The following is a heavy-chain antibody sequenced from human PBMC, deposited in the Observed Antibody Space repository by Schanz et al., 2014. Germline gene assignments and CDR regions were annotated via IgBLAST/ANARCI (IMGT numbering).Heavy chain of an antibody. CDR2: ISHDGSKK. CDR1: GFTFRSHA. V-gene: IGHV3-30*07. D-gene: IGHD6-19*01. CDR3: AKDLISGWSGFDY. Sequence: QVQLVESGGGVVQPGRSLRLSCAASGFTFRSHAMHWVRQAPGKGLEWGAVISHDGSKKYYADSVKGRFTISRDNSRNTLYLLMNSLRAEDTAVYYCAKDLISGWSGFDYWGQGTLVTVSS. J-gene: IGHJ4*02.